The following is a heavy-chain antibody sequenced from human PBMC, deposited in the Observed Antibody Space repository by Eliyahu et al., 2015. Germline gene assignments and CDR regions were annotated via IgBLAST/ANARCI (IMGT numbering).Heavy chain of an antibody. Sequence: VSLISWDGGSTYYADSVKGRFTISRDNSKNSLYLQMNSLRAEDTALYYCAKDITSGYYDSSGYHLGAFDIWGQGTMVTVSS. J-gene: IGHJ3*02. D-gene: IGHD3-22*01. CDR2: ISWDGGST. V-gene: IGHV3-43D*03. CDR3: AKDITSGYYDSSGYHLGAFDI.